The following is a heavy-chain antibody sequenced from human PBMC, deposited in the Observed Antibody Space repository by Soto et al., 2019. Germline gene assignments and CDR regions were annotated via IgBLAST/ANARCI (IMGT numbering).Heavy chain of an antibody. CDR2: IYYSGST. J-gene: IGHJ5*02. V-gene: IGHV4-31*03. Sequence: QVQLRESGPGLVKPSQTLSLTCTVSGGSISSGGYYWSWIRQHPGKGLEWIGYIYYSGSTYYNPSLKSRVTIPVYXSKNQFSLKLSSVTAADTAVYYCARALTTVTLFDPWGQGTLVTVSS. CDR1: GGSISSGGYY. D-gene: IGHD4-17*01. CDR3: ARALTTVTLFDP.